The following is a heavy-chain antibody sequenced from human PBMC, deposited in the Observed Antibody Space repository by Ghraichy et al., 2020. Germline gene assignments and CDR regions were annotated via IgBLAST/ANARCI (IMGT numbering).Heavy chain of an antibody. J-gene: IGHJ6*02. CDR1: GFTFSSYG. D-gene: IGHD3-3*01. CDR2: ISYDGSNK. V-gene: IGHV3-30*18. CDR3: AKDLAFWSGYHYYYYGMDV. Sequence: GESLNISCAASGFTFSSYGMHWVRQAPGKGLEWVADISYDGSNKYYADSVKGRFTISRDNSKNTLYLQMNSLRAEDTAVYYCAKDLAFWSGYHYYYYGMDVWGQGTTVTVSS.